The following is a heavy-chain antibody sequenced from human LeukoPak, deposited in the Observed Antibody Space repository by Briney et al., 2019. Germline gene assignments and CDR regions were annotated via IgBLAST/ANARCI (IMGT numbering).Heavy chain of an antibody. V-gene: IGHV4-59*12. CDR3: AREADYGDYKYYFDY. J-gene: IGHJ4*02. CDR1: GGSISPYY. CDR2: IYYTGNT. Sequence: SETLSLTCTASGGSISPYYWSWIRQPPGKELEWIGYIYYTGNTKYNPSLKSRVTISVDTSKNQFSLKLSSVTAADTAVYYCAREADYGDYKYYFDYWGQGTLVTVSS. D-gene: IGHD4-17*01.